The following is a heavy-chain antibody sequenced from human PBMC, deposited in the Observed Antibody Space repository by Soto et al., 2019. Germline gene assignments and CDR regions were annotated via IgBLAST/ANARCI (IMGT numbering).Heavy chain of an antibody. CDR1: GYTFTSYG. CDR3: ARLDSRYYYYYMDV. CDR2: ISAYNGNT. V-gene: IGHV1-18*01. Sequence: ASVTVSCTASGYTFTSYGISWVRQAPGQGLEWMGWISAYNGNTNYAQKLQGRVTMTTDTSTSTAYMELRSLRSDDTAVYYCARLDSRYYYYYMDVWGKGTTVTVSS. J-gene: IGHJ6*03. D-gene: IGHD6-13*01.